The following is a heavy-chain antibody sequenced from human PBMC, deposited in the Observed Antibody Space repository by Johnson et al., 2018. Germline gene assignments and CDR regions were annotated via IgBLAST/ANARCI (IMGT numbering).Heavy chain of an antibody. J-gene: IGHJ3*02. Sequence: VQLVESGGGLVKPGGSLRLSCAASGFTFSSYSINWVRQAPGKGLEWVSSISSSSTYIYYADSVKGRFTTSRDNAKNSLYLQMHSLRAEDTAVYYCARVSNRNWGSAGAFDIWGQGTMVTVSS. CDR3: ARVSNRNWGSAGAFDI. CDR1: GFTFSSYS. D-gene: IGHD7-27*01. CDR2: ISSSSTYI. V-gene: IGHV3-21*01.